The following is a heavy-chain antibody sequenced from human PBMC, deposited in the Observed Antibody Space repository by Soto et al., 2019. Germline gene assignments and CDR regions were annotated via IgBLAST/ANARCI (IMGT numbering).Heavy chain of an antibody. CDR1: GGTFSSYA. CDR3: ASHWGQTKRYYYYGMDV. V-gene: IGHV1-69*12. CDR2: IIPIFGTA. D-gene: IGHD7-27*01. J-gene: IGHJ6*02. Sequence: QVQLVQSGAEVKKRGSSVKVSCKASGGTFSSYAISWVRQAPGQGLEWMGGIIPIFGTADYAQNFPGRVTITADESTSTADMELSRLRSEDTAVYYCASHWGQTKRYYYYGMDVWGQGTTVTVSS.